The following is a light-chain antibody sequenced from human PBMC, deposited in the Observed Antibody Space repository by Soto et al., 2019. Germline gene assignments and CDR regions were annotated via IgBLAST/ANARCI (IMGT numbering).Light chain of an antibody. CDR1: QSVSNNY. V-gene: IGKV3-20*01. CDR2: GAS. J-gene: IGKJ5*01. CDR3: QQYVTSPIT. Sequence: EIVLTQSPGTLSLSPGERATLSCRASQSVSNNYLAWYQQKPGQAPRLLIYGASSRATGIHDRFNGRGSWTHFTLTISGQEPEDFALYCCQQYVTSPITCGQGTRLEIK.